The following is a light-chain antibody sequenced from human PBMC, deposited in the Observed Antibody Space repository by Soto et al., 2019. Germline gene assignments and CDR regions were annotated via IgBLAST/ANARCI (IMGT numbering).Light chain of an antibody. Sequence: QAVVTQEPSLTVSPGGTVTLTWGSSTGAVTSSHYPYWFQQKPGQDPRALIYETSNKHSWTPARFSGSLLGGKPALILSGAQPEDEADSYCSLSYSDVRVFGGGTKLTVL. CDR1: TGAVTSSHY. J-gene: IGLJ3*02. CDR3: SLSYSDVRV. CDR2: ETS. V-gene: IGLV7-46*01.